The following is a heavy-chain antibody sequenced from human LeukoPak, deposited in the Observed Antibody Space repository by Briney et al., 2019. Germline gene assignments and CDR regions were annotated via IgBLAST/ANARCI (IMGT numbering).Heavy chain of an antibody. Sequence: PSETLSLTCTVSGASISGSGFYWGWIRQPPGKGLEWIGEINHSGSTNYNPSLKSRVTISVDTSKNQFSLKLSSVTAADTAVYYCARGIEPKDWGQGTLVTVSS. D-gene: IGHD1-14*01. CDR1: GASISGSGFY. V-gene: IGHV4-39*07. CDR3: ARGIEPKD. CDR2: INHSGST. J-gene: IGHJ4*02.